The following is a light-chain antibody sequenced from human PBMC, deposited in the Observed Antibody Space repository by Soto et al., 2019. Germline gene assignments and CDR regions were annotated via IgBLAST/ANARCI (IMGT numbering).Light chain of an antibody. CDR1: QSISDT. CDR2: GAS. V-gene: IGKV3-20*01. Sequence: EIVMTQSPATLSVSPGGRATLSCRASQSISDTLAWYQQKPGQAPRLLIYGASKRATGFPARFSGSGSGTDFTLTISRLEPEDFAVYYCQQYGSSAPITFGQGTRLEI. CDR3: QQYGSSAPIT. J-gene: IGKJ5*01.